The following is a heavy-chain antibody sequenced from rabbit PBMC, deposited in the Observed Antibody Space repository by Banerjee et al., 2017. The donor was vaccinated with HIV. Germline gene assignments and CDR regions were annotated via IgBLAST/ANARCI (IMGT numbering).Heavy chain of an antibody. CDR2: IDPDYGST. Sequence: QQLVESGGGLVQPGGSLKLSCKASRFDFSNYYMSWVRQAPGKGLEWIGYIDPDYGSTDYASWVNGRFTISSHNAQNTLYLQLNSLTAADTATYFCVRNAGGVDDLWGQGTLVTVS. J-gene: IGHJ3*01. CDR3: VRNAGGVDDL. V-gene: IGHV1S7*01. D-gene: IGHD2-1*01. CDR1: RFDFSNYY.